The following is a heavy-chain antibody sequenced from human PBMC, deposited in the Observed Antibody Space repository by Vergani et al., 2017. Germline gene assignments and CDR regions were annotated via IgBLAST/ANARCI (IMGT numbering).Heavy chain of an antibody. CDR2: IYWKDDQ. J-gene: IGHJ6*03. D-gene: IGHD2-2*01. V-gene: IGHV2-5*04. Sequence: QITLKESGPTLVKPTQTLTLTCTFSGFSLNTRGVSVAWIRQPPGKALDWLALIYWKDDQHYSPSLNNRVTITKDTSKNQVVLTMTNMDYVDTGTYYCFYRKTECVTTSCFYPFYYYYYMDVWVKATTLTDSS. CDR3: FYRKTECVTTSCFYPFYYYYYMDV. CDR1: GFSLNTRGVS.